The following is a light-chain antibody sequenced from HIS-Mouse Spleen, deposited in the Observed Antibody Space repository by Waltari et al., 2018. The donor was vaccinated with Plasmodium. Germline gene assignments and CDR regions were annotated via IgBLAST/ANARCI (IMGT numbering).Light chain of an antibody. J-gene: IGKJ3*01. V-gene: IGKV3-15*01. Sequence: EIVMTQSPATLSVSPGERATLSCKASQSVSSNLAWYQQKPGQAPRLLIYCASPRATGSPARFRGSGSGTEFTLTISSLQSEDFAVYYWQQYNNWSFTFGPGTKVDIK. CDR3: QQYNNWSFT. CDR2: CAS. CDR1: QSVSSN.